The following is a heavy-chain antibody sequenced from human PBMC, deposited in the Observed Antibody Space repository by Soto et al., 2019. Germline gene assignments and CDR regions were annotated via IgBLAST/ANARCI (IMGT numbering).Heavy chain of an antibody. CDR3: ARVRGIPADADY. CDR1: GYTFTTSG. CDR2: ISAYNGNT. D-gene: IGHD2-2*01. Sequence: QVQLVQSGAEVRKPGASVKVSCKASGYTFTTSGISWVRQAAGQGLEWMAMISAYNGNTNYAQKFQGRVTLTTDTPTSTAYIELRSLKSDDTATYYCARVRGIPADADYWGQGSLVTVSS. J-gene: IGHJ4*02. V-gene: IGHV1-18*01.